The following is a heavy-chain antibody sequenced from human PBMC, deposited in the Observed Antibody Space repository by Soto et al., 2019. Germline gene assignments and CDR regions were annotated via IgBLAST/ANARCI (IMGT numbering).Heavy chain of an antibody. CDR3: AREGHTAMDFDY. Sequence: QVQLVESGGGVVQPGRSLRLSCAASGFTFSSYAMHWVRQAPGKGLEWVAVISYDGSNKYYADSVKGRFTISRDNSKNTLYLQMNSLRAEDTAVYYGAREGHTAMDFDYWGQGTLVTVSS. D-gene: IGHD5-18*01. V-gene: IGHV3-30-3*01. CDR2: ISYDGSNK. CDR1: GFTFSSYA. J-gene: IGHJ4*02.